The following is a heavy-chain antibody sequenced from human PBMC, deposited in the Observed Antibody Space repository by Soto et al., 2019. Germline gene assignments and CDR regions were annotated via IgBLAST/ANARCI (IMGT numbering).Heavy chain of an antibody. V-gene: IGHV1-18*01. Sequence: QVQLVQSGAEVKKPGASVKVSCKTSGFNFFNYGYTWVRQAPGQGLEWLGSTRAFIGRKDYAPKFQARVTLTADTSTSTAYMELGSLTSDDTAVYYCARTSSTANFEGWGQGTLVTVSS. CDR3: ARTSSTANFEG. J-gene: IGHJ4*02. CDR1: GFNFFNYG. CDR2: TRAFIGRK. D-gene: IGHD1-26*01.